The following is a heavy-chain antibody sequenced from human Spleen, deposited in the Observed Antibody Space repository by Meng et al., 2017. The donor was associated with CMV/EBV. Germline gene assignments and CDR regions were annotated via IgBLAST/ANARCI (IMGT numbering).Heavy chain of an antibody. CDR3: ARGLRWNYYFDY. Sequence: SETLSLTCAVSGGSFSPYYWTWIRRPPGKGLEWIGEINHSGSTNYNPSLKSRVTISIDTSKNRFSLKLSSVTAADTAVYYCARGLRWNYYFDYWGQGTLVTVSS. CDR1: GGSFSPYY. V-gene: IGHV4-34*01. CDR2: INHSGST. J-gene: IGHJ4*02. D-gene: IGHD1-7*01.